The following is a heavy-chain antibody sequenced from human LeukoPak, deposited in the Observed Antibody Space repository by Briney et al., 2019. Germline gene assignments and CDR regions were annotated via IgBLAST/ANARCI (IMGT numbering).Heavy chain of an antibody. D-gene: IGHD6-19*01. CDR2: IYYSGST. V-gene: IGHV4-39*07. J-gene: IGHJ4*02. CDR3: ARDRVYSNGWYVRFDY. Sequence: PSETLSLTCTVSGGSISSSSYYWGWIRQPPGKGLEWIGSIYYSGSTYYNPSLKSRVTISVDKSKNQFSLKLNSVTAADTAVYYCARDRVYSNGWYVRFDYWGQGTQVTVSS. CDR1: GGSISSSSYY.